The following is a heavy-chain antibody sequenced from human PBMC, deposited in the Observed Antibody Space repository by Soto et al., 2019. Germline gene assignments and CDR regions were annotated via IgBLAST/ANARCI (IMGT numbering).Heavy chain of an antibody. Sequence: PSGTLSITCTFSGGSVSSGSYYWSWIRQPPGKGLEWIGYIYYSGSTNYNPSLKSRVTISVDTSKNQFSLKLSSVTAADTAVYYCARARRRGGSCCWFDPWGQGTLVTVSS. J-gene: IGHJ5*02. CDR1: GGSVSSGSYY. V-gene: IGHV4-61*01. D-gene: IGHD2-15*01. CDR2: IYYSGST. CDR3: ARARRRGGSCCWFDP.